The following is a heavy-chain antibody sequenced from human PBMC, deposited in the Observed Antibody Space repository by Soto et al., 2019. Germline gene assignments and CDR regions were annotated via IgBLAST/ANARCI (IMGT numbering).Heavy chain of an antibody. V-gene: IGHV3-30*18. Sequence: YQASGVSFSSYSMHWFRQAPGKGLQWVGVISYDGSHKFYGESVKGRCTISRDNSKNTLYLQMPSLTTEDTGIYYCDKVVVVSTGGTLGRLDPRAQRSRVSVS. J-gene: IGHJ5*02. D-gene: IGHD2-21*01. CDR3: DKVVVVSTGGTLGRLDP. CDR1: GVSFSSYS. CDR2: ISYDGSHK.